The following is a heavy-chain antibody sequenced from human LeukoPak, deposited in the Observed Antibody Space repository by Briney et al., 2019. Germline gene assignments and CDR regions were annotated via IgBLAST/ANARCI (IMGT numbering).Heavy chain of an antibody. V-gene: IGHV3-48*01. J-gene: IGHJ3*02. Sequence: GGSLRLSCAASGFTFSSSSMNWVRQAPGKGLEWVSYISCSSSTIYYAGSVKGRFTISTDNAKNSLYLQMNSLRAEDTAVYYCAREVVVITGDAFDIWGQGTMVTVSS. CDR3: AREVVVITGDAFDI. D-gene: IGHD3-22*01. CDR1: GFTFSSSS. CDR2: ISCSSSTI.